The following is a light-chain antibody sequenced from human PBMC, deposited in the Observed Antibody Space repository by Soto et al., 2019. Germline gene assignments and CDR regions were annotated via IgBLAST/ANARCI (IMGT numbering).Light chain of an antibody. CDR3: QQYNNWPYT. Sequence: EIVMTQSPATLSVSPGERDTISCRASQSVSSNLAWYQQKPGQAPRLLIYGASTRATGIPARFSGSGSGTEFTLTISSLQPEDFAVYYCQQYNNWPYTFGQGTKLEIK. CDR1: QSVSSN. CDR2: GAS. J-gene: IGKJ2*01. V-gene: IGKV3-15*01.